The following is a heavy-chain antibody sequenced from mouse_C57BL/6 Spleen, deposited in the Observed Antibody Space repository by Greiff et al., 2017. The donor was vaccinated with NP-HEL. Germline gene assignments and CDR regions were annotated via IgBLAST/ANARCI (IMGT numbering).Heavy chain of an antibody. Sequence: EVQLQQSGPELVKPGASVKISCKASGYSFTDYNMNWVKQSNGKSLEWIGVINPNYGTTSYNQKFKGKATLTVDQSSSTSYMQLNSLTSEDSAVYYCARRRGSSYNYAMDYWGQGTSVTVSS. D-gene: IGHD1-1*01. J-gene: IGHJ4*01. V-gene: IGHV1-39*01. CDR1: GYSFTDYN. CDR2: INPNYGTT. CDR3: ARRRGSSYNYAMDY.